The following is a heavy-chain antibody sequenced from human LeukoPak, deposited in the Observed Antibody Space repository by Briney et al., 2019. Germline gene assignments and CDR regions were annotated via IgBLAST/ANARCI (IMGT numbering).Heavy chain of an antibody. CDR3: ARLRGYSYGLYFDY. CDR1: GGSISSGSYY. J-gene: IGHJ4*02. D-gene: IGHD5-18*01. CDR2: IYTSGST. Sequence: SQTLSLTCTVSGGSISSGSYYWSWIRQPAGKGLEWIGRIYTSGSTNYSPSLKSRVTISVDTSKNQFSLKLSSVTAADTAVYYCARLRGYSYGLYFDYWGQGTLVTVSS. V-gene: IGHV4-61*02.